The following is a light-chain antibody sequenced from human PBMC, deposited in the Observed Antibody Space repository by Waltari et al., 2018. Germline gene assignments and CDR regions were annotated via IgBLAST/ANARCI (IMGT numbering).Light chain of an antibody. CDR1: QSVFLSSNNKTY. CDR3: LQYFDVPQK. J-gene: IGKJ2*01. V-gene: IGKV4-1*01. CDR2: WAS. Sequence: VMAQSPDSLALSLGGRATHTCSSRQSVFLSSNNKTYVPLYQHNPGQPPKLLLSWASIREAGVPDRFTGSGSGTQFTLTISSLQAEDVAVYFCLQYFDVPQKFGQGTKLEI.